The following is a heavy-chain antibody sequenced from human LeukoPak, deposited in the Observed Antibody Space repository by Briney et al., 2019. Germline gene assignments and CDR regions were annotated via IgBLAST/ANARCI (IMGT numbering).Heavy chain of an antibody. J-gene: IGHJ4*02. D-gene: IGHD5-18*01. CDR2: IYYSGST. Sequence: SETLSLTCTVSGGSISSYYWSWIRQPPGKGLEWIGYIYYSGSTNYNPSLKSRVTISVDTSKNQFSLKLSSVTAADTAVYYCARGVPRDKGYGYWGQGTLVTVSS. CDR3: ARGVPRDKGYGY. CDR1: GGSISSYY. V-gene: IGHV4-59*12.